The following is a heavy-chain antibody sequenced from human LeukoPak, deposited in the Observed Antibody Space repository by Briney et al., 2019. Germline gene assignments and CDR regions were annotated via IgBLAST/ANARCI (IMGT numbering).Heavy chain of an antibody. CDR3: AKWGSGERYYDSSGYYYARATNDAFDI. D-gene: IGHD3-22*01. CDR1: GFTFDDYG. CDR2: ISGSGGST. V-gene: IGHV3-23*01. J-gene: IGHJ3*02. Sequence: GGSLRLSCAASGFTFDDYGMSWVRQAPGKGLEWVSAISGSGGSTYYADSVKGRFTISRDNSKNTLYLQMNSLRAEDTAVYYCAKWGSGERYYDSSGYYYARATNDAFDIWGQGTMVTVSS.